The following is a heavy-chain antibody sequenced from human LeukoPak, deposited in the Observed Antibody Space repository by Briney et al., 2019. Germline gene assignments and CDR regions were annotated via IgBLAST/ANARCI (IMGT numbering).Heavy chain of an antibody. J-gene: IGHJ3*01. CDR2: FSATDGSA. CDR1: GFTFSIYW. Sequence: GGSLRLSCAASGFTFSIYWYHWVRQAPGKGLVWVSAFSATDGSAQYAESVRGRFTISRDNSKNSLYLQMNSLRDEDTAVYFCAKARIAAAGTGAFDVWGQGTMVTVSS. D-gene: IGHD6-13*01. CDR3: AKARIAAAGTGAFDV. V-gene: IGHV3-23*01.